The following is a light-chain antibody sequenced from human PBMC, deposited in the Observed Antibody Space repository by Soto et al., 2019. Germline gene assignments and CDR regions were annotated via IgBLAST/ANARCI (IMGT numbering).Light chain of an antibody. V-gene: IGLV2-23*03. CDR1: SSDVGSYKF. CDR3: CSYAGGSNV. J-gene: IGLJ1*01. CDR2: EGS. Sequence: QSVLTQPASVSGSPGQSITISCTGTSSDVGSYKFVSWYQQYPGKAPTLMIYEGSERPSGVSDRFSGSKSGNTASLTISGLQFGDEADYFCCSYAGGSNVFGTGTKLTVL.